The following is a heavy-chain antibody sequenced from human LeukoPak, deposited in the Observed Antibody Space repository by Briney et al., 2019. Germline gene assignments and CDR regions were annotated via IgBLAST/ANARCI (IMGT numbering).Heavy chain of an antibody. V-gene: IGHV3-21*01. Sequence: GRSLRHSCAASGFTFSSYSMNWVRQAPGKGLEWVSSISSSSSYIYYADSVKGRFTISRDNAKNSLYLQMNSLRAEDTAVYYCAREGYYYDSSGYPYYYYYMDVWGKGTTVTVSS. CDR2: ISSSSSYI. D-gene: IGHD3-22*01. CDR1: GFTFSSYS. CDR3: AREGYYYDSSGYPYYYYYMDV. J-gene: IGHJ6*03.